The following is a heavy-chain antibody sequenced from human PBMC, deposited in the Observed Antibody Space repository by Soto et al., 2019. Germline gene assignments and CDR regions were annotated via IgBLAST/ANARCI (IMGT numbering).Heavy chain of an antibody. Sequence: PSETLSLTCTVSGGSISSYYWSWIRQPPGKGLERIGYIYYSGSTNYNPSLKSRVTISVDTSKNQFSLKLSSVTAADTAVYYCARVRISGWRPSYYYYGMDVWGQGTTVTVSS. CDR1: GGSISSYY. CDR3: ARVRISGWRPSYYYYGMDV. J-gene: IGHJ6*02. D-gene: IGHD6-19*01. CDR2: IYYSGST. V-gene: IGHV4-59*01.